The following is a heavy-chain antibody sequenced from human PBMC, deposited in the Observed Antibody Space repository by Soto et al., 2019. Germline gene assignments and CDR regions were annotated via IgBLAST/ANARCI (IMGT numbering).Heavy chain of an antibody. Sequence: SETLSLTCTVSGGSISSYYWSWIRQPPGKGLEWIGYIYYSGSTYYNPSLKSRVTISVDTSNNQFSLKLSAVTAADTAVYYCARPLYFYGSGSYPWFDPWGQGTLVTVSS. CDR3: ARPLYFYGSGSYPWFDP. D-gene: IGHD3-10*01. CDR2: IYYSGST. CDR1: GGSISSYY. J-gene: IGHJ5*02. V-gene: IGHV4-59*04.